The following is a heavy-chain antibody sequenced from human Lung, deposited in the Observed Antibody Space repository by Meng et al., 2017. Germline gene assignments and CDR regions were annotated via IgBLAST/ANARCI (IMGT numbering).Heavy chain of an antibody. J-gene: IGHJ4*02. CDR2: INHSGST. D-gene: IGHD4-11*01. CDR3: ARGPTTMAHDFDY. Sequence: QVMLQRWVAGPLKPSGTLSLTCVVSGGSFSDYYWSWIRQPPGKGLEWIGEINHSGSTNYNPSLESRATISVDTSQNNLSLKLSSVTAADSAVYYCARGPTTMAHDFDYWGQGTLVTVSS. CDR1: GGSFSDYY. V-gene: IGHV4-34*01.